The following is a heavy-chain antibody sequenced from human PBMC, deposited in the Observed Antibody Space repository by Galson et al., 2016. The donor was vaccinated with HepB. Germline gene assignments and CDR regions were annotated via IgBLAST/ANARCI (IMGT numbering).Heavy chain of an antibody. CDR3: ARLGSVVVVPAFDS. Sequence: WVRQAPGKGLEWIGSGFHSGSSFYNPSLRSRVSISVDTSKNHFSLKVTSMTAEDTALYYCARLGSVVVVPAFDSWGQGTLVTVSA. D-gene: IGHD2-2*01. CDR2: GFHSGSS. V-gene: IGHV4-39*02. J-gene: IGHJ4*02.